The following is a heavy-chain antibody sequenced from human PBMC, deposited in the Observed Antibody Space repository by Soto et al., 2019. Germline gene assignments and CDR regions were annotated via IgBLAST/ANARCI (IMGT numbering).Heavy chain of an antibody. CDR1: GFSLSTSGVG. CDR2: IYWDDDK. CDR3: AHIEAAGKIGAFDI. J-gene: IGHJ3*02. D-gene: IGHD6-13*01. Sequence: QITLKASGPTLVKPTQTLTLTCTFSGFSLSTSGVGVGWIRQPPGKTLEWLALIYWDDDKRYSPSLKSTLTSTKDTSKIPAGLTMTNSDPLDTATYYGAHIEAAGKIGAFDIEGRGTMVTVSS. V-gene: IGHV2-5*02.